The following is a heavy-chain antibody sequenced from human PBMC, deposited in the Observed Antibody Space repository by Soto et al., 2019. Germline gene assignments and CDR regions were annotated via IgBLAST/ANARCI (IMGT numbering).Heavy chain of an antibody. D-gene: IGHD6-19*01. J-gene: IGHJ4*02. CDR1: GFTFSSYA. V-gene: IGHV3-30-3*01. Sequence: QVQLVESGGGVVQPGRSLRLSCAASGFTFSSYAMHWVRQAPGKGLEWVAVISDDGSNKYYADSVKGRFTISRDNSKNTRYLQVNSLRAEDTAVYYCGRAEECSGCRPDYWGPGALVAGSS. CDR3: GRAEECSGCRPDY. CDR2: ISDDGSNK.